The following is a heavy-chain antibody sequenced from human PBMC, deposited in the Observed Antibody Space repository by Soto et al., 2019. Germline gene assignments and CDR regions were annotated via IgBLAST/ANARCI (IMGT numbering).Heavy chain of an antibody. CDR2: IIPYYNTL. V-gene: IGHV1-69*01. J-gene: IGHJ4*02. CDR1: EGTFNSYA. CDR3: ASGASRWYPYFFDS. Sequence: QAQVVQSGAEVRKPGSSVKHSCKASEGTFNSYAIAWVRQAPGQGLEWMGGIIPYYNTLNYAQKFQDRVTVTADDSTHTVYMELSRLRSDDTAVYFCASGASRWYPYFFDSWAQGTLVTVSS. D-gene: IGHD6-13*01.